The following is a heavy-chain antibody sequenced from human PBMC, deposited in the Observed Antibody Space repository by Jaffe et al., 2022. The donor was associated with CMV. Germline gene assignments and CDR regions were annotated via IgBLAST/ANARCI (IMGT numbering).Heavy chain of an antibody. J-gene: IGHJ5*02. D-gene: IGHD3-22*01. V-gene: IGHV4-59*01. CDR3: ARVMEGTYYYDSSEVIWFDP. CDR2: IYYSGST. CDR1: GGSISSYY. Sequence: QVQLQESGPGLVKPSETLSLTCTVSGGSISSYYWSWIRQPPGKGLEWIGYIYYSGSTNYNPSLKSRVTISVDTSKNQFSLKLSSVTAADTAVYYCARVMEGTYYYDSSEVIWFDPWGQGTLVTVSS.